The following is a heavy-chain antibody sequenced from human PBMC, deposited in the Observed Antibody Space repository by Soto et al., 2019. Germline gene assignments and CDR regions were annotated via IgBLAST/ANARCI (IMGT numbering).Heavy chain of an antibody. CDR1: GGSFSGYY. J-gene: IGHJ6*03. CDR3: ARGSPTRDIVVVVAATDYYYYYMDV. Sequence: QVQLQQWGAGLLKPSETLSLTCAVYGGSFSGYYWSWIRQPPGKGLEWIGEINHSGSTNYNPSLKRRVAISVDTSKNQFSLKLSSVTAADTAVYYCARGSPTRDIVVVVAATDYYYYYMDVWGKGTTVTVSS. D-gene: IGHD2-15*01. V-gene: IGHV4-34*01. CDR2: INHSGST.